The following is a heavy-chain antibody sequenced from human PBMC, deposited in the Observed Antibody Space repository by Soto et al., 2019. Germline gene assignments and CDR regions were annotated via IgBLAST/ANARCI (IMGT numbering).Heavy chain of an antibody. J-gene: IGHJ6*02. D-gene: IGHD5-18*01. V-gene: IGHV3-15*01. Sequence: PGGSLRLSCAASGFTFSNAWMSWVRQAPGKGLEWVGRIKGKTDGGTTDYAAPVKGRFTISRDDSKNTLYLQMNSLKTEDTAVYYCTTDTAMVLSYYYYGMDVWGQGTTVTVSS. CDR1: GFTFSNAW. CDR2: IKGKTDGGTT. CDR3: TTDTAMVLSYYYYGMDV.